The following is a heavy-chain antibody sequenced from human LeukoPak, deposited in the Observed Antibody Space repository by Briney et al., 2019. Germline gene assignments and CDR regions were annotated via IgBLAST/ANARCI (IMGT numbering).Heavy chain of an antibody. Sequence: GRSLRLSCAASGFTFDGYAMHWGRQAPGKGLEWVSGISWNSGSIGYADSVKGRFTISRDNAKNSLYLQMNSLRAEDTALYYCAKEVYGDDAFDIWGQGTMVTVSS. V-gene: IGHV3-9*01. CDR2: ISWNSGSI. CDR1: GFTFDGYA. D-gene: IGHD4-17*01. J-gene: IGHJ3*02. CDR3: AKEVYGDDAFDI.